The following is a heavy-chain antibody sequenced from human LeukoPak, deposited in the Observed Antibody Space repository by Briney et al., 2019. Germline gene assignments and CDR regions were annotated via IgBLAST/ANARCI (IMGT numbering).Heavy chain of an antibody. J-gene: IGHJ4*02. D-gene: IGHD6-13*01. Sequence: LETLSLTCIVSGDSISGSPYSWGWIRQPPGKGLEWIGSIYSGGSTYYNPSLKSRVTISVDTSNNQFSLKLNSVTAADTAAYYCARLSRGLAGSYWGQGTLVTVSS. CDR2: IYSGGST. CDR1: GDSISGSPYS. CDR3: ARLSRGLAGSY. V-gene: IGHV4-39*01.